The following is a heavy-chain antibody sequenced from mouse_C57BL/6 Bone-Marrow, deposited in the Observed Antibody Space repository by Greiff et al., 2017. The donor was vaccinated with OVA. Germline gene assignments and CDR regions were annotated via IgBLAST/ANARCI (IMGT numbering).Heavy chain of an antibody. CDR1: GYAFSSSW. CDR2: IYPGDGDT. V-gene: IGHV1-82*01. J-gene: IGHJ2*01. Sequence: QVQLKESGPELVKPGASVKISCKASGYAFSSSWMNWVKQRPGKGLEWIGRIYPGDGDTNYNGKFKGKATLTADKSSSTAYMQLSSLTSEDSAVYVCARGGLELFFYYFDYWGQGTTLTVSS. D-gene: IGHD1-1*01. CDR3: ARGGLELFFYYFDY.